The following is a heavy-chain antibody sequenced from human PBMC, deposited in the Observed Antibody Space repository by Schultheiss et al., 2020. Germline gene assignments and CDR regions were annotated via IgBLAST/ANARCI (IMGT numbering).Heavy chain of an antibody. CDR3: ARTHYYGSGSYYTHNWFDP. D-gene: IGHD3-10*01. Sequence: ASVTVSCKASGYTFTSYGISWVRQAPGQGLEWMGWISAYNGNTNYAQKLQGRVTMTTDTSTSTAYMELRSLRSDDTAVYYCARTHYYGSGSYYTHNWFDPWGQGTLVTVSS. CDR2: ISAYNGNT. J-gene: IGHJ5*02. CDR1: GYTFTSYG. V-gene: IGHV1-18*01.